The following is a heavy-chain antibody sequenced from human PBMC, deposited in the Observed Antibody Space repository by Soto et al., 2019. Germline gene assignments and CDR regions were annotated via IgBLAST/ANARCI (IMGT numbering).Heavy chain of an antibody. J-gene: IGHJ5*02. CDR2: ISAYNGNT. D-gene: IGHD3-10*01. CDR1: GYTFTSYG. CDR3: ARAPYGSGSYIGWFDP. V-gene: IGHV1-18*01. Sequence: QVPLVQSGAEVKKPGASVKVSCKASGYTFTSYGISWVRQAPGQGLEWMGWISAYNGNTTYAQKLQGRVTMTTDTSTSTAYMELRSLRSDDTAVYFCARAPYGSGSYIGWFDPWGQGTLVTVSS.